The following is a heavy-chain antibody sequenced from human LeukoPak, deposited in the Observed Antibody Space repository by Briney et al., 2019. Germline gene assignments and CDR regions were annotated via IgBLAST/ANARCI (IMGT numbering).Heavy chain of an antibody. J-gene: IGHJ4*02. V-gene: IGHV3-66*01. Sequence: GGSLRLSCAASGFTVSSNYMSWVRQAPGKGLEWVSVIYSGGSTYYADSVKGRFTISRDNSKNTLYLQMNSLRAEDTAVYYCASGPLISYNSSTYPPFDYWGQGTLVTVSS. D-gene: IGHD6-6*01. CDR1: GFTVSSNY. CDR3: ASGPLISYNSSTYPPFDY. CDR2: IYSGGST.